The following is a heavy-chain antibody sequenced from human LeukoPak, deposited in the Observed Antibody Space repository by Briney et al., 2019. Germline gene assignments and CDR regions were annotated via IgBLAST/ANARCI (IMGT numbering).Heavy chain of an antibody. Sequence: SETLSLTCTVSGGSISSHYWSWIRQPPGKGLEWIGYIYYSGSTNYNPSLKSRVTISVDTSKNQFSLKLSSVTAADTAVYYCARASDTTNRPFDYWGQGTLVTVPS. D-gene: IGHD1-26*01. J-gene: IGHJ4*02. CDR3: ARASDTTNRPFDY. CDR1: GGSISSHY. CDR2: IYYSGST. V-gene: IGHV4-59*11.